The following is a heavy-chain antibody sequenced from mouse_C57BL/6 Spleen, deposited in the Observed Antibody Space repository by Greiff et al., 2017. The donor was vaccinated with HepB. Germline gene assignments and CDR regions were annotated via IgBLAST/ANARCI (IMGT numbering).Heavy chain of an antibody. Sequence: EVKLVESGGGLVKPGGSLKLSCAASGFTFSDYGMHWVRQAPEQGLEWVAYISSGSSTIYYADTVKGRFTISRDNAKNTLFLQMTSLGSEDTAMYYCARPLRGAMDYWGQGTSVTVSS. CDR1: GFTFSDYG. V-gene: IGHV5-17*01. CDR2: ISSGSSTI. J-gene: IGHJ4*01. D-gene: IGHD1-1*01. CDR3: ARPLRGAMDY.